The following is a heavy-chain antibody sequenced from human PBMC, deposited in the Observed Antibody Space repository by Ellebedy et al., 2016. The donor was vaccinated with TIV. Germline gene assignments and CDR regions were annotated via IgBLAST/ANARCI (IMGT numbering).Heavy chain of an antibody. Sequence: MPSETLSLTCTVSGASISSYFWSWIRQPPGKGLEWIGYISNTGNTNYHPSLKSRVSISLDTSRSQFSLSLPSVTAADTAVYFCARDRRGSYDFWGQGTLIAVSS. D-gene: IGHD3-10*01. V-gene: IGHV4-59*01. J-gene: IGHJ4*02. CDR1: GASISSYF. CDR2: ISNTGNT. CDR3: ARDRRGSYDF.